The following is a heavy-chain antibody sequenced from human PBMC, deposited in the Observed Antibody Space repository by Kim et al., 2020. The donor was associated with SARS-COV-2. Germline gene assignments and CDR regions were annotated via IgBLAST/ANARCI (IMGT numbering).Heavy chain of an antibody. CDR1: GYTFTSYA. D-gene: IGHD3-10*01. CDR2: INAGNGNT. CDR3: ARAGSVLLWFGDPRPFDY. J-gene: IGHJ4*02. Sequence: ASVKVSCKASGYTFTSYAMHWVRQAPGQRLEWMGWINAGNGNTKYSQKFQGRVTITRDTSASTAYMELSSLRSEDTAVYYCARAGSVLLWFGDPRPFDYWGQGTLVTVSS. V-gene: IGHV1-3*01.